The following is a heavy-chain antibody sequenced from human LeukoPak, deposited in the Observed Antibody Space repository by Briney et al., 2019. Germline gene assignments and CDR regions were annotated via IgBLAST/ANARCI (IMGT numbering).Heavy chain of an antibody. CDR1: GFAFSSFG. CDR3: ARGLDYDILTF. J-gene: IGHJ4*02. CDR2: ITYDGSKK. D-gene: IGHD3-9*01. V-gene: IGHV3-30-3*01. Sequence: PGGSLRLSCAASGFAFSSFGMHWARQAPGKGLGWVAVITYDGSKKYYADSVKGRFTISRDNSKNTLYLQMDILRTEDTAVYYCARGLDYDILTFWGQGTLVTVSS.